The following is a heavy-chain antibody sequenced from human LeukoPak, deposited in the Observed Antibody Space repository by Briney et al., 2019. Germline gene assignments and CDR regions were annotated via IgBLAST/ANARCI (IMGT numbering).Heavy chain of an antibody. D-gene: IGHD3-10*01. CDR3: ARSQRSGELRAHFYYYYGMDV. CDR2: IWYDGSNK. V-gene: IGHV3-33*01. CDR1: GFTFSSYG. Sequence: GRSLRLSCAASGFTFSSYGMHWVRQAPGKGLEWVAVIWYDGSNKYYADSVKGRFTISRDNSKNTLYLQMNSLRAEDTAVYYCARSQRSGELRAHFYYYYGMDVWGQGTTVTVSS. J-gene: IGHJ6*02.